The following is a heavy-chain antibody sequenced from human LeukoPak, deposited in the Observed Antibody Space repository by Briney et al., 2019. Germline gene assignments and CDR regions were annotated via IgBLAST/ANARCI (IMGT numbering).Heavy chain of an antibody. V-gene: IGHV1-2*02. Sequence: GASVKVSCKASGYTFTGYYMHWVRQAPGQGLEWMGWINPNSGGTSSAQKFQGRVTMTRDTSITTVYMEVSWLTSDDTAIYYCARADRLDGGPYLIGPRGQGTLVTVSS. CDR1: GYTFTGYY. CDR3: ARADRLDGGPYLIGP. CDR2: INPNSGGT. D-gene: IGHD2-21*01. J-gene: IGHJ4*02.